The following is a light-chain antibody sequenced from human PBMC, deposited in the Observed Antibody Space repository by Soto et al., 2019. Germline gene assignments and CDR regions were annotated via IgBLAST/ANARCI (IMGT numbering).Light chain of an antibody. J-gene: IGKJ1*01. CDR3: QQYNSYWT. Sequence: DIQMTQSPSTLSASVGDRVTITFRASQSISSWLAWYQQKTGKAPPLLIYKASSLESGVPSRFSGSGSGTEFTMNISSMQPDDFETYYCQQYNSYWTFGQGTKVDIK. CDR2: KAS. CDR1: QSISSW. V-gene: IGKV1-5*03.